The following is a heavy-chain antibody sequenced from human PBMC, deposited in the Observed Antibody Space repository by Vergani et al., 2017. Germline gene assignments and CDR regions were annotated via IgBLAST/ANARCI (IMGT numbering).Heavy chain of an antibody. CDR2: ISTTSDTI. CDR3: ARSLVAGKGGY. Sequence: DVQLVESGGDLVQPVGSLRLSCAASGFTLSSYSMNWVRQAPGKGLERISYISTTSDTIYYADSVRGRFTISRDNAKNSLYLEMTSLRFEDTAVYFCARSLVAGKGGYWGQATRVAVAS. D-gene: IGHD6-19*01. CDR1: GFTLSSYS. V-gene: IGHV3-48*01. J-gene: IGHJ4*02.